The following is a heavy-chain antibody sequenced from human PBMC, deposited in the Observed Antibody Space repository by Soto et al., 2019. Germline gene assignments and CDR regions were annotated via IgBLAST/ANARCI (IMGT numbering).Heavy chain of an antibody. V-gene: IGHV3-48*01. D-gene: IGHD2-15*01. CDR3: ARVVGYCSGGSCYLRDYYYYYMDV. CDR1: GFTFSSYS. J-gene: IGHJ6*03. CDR2: ISSISITI. Sequence: GGSLRLSCAASGFTFSSYSMNWVRQAPGKGLEWVSYISSISITIYYADSVKVRFTISRDNAKNSLYLQMNSLRAEDTAVYYCARVVGYCSGGSCYLRDYYYYYMDVWGKGTTVTVSS.